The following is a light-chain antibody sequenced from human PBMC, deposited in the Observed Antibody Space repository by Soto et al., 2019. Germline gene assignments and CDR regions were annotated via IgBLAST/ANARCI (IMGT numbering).Light chain of an antibody. J-gene: IGKJ4*01. V-gene: IGKV3-11*01. Sequence: EIVLTQSPATLSLSPGERATLSCRASQSVSRYLAWYQQKPGQAPRLLIYDASNRATGIPARFSGSGSGTDFTLTISSLEHEDFAVYYCQQYITSPLTFGGGTKADIK. CDR3: QQYITSPLT. CDR2: DAS. CDR1: QSVSRY.